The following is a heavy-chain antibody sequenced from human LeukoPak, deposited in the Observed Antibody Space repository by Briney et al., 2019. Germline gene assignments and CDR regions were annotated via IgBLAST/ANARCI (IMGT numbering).Heavy chain of an antibody. D-gene: IGHD3-3*01. Sequence: SETLSLTCAVYGGSFSGYYWSWIRQPPGKGLAWIGEINHSGSTNYNPSLKSRVTISVDTSKNQFSLKLSSVTAADTAVYYCARGLGYYDFWSGYQYYFDYWGQGTLVTVSS. CDR3: ARGLGYYDFWSGYQYYFDY. J-gene: IGHJ4*02. CDR1: GGSFSGYY. V-gene: IGHV4-34*01. CDR2: INHSGST.